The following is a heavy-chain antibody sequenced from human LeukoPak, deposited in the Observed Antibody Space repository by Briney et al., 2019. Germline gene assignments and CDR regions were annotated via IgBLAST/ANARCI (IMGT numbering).Heavy chain of an antibody. CDR1: GGSISSYY. D-gene: IGHD4-17*01. J-gene: IGHJ5*02. V-gene: IGHV4-59*08. Sequence: SETLSLTCTVSGGSISSYYWSWIRQPPGEGLEWIGYIYYSGSTNYNPSLKSRATISVDTSKNQFSLKLSSVTAADTAVYYCARRSQTDGDYVNWFDPWGQGTLVTVSS. CDR3: ARRSQTDGDYVNWFDP. CDR2: IYYSGST.